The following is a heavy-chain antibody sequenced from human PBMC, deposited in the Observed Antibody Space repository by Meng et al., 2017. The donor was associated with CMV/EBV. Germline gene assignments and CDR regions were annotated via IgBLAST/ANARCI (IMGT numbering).Heavy chain of an antibody. D-gene: IGHD6-13*01. Sequence: ASVKVSCKASGYTFTSYGISWVRQAPGQGLEWMGWIRAYNGNTNYAQKLQGRVTMTTDTSTSTAYMELRSLRSDDTAVYYCARDALYSSSWYYYYYGMDVWGQGTTVTVSS. V-gene: IGHV1-18*01. CDR2: IRAYNGNT. J-gene: IGHJ6*02. CDR1: GYTFTSYG. CDR3: ARDALYSSSWYYYYYGMDV.